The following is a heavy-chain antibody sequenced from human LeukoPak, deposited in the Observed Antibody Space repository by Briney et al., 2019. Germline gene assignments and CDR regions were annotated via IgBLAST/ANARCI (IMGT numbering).Heavy chain of an antibody. D-gene: IGHD2-15*01. CDR3: AKYRSGGGGYYLGIEH. Sequence: HSGGSLRLSWAASGFSCSNYAMTWVRQAPGKGLEWVSRTSGSGDVKYYTDSVKGRFTISRTNSKNTLYLQMNSLRAEDTAVYYCAKYRSGGGGYYLGIEHWGQGTLVAVSS. J-gene: IGHJ1*01. CDR1: GFSCSNYA. CDR2: TSGSGDVK. V-gene: IGHV3-23*01.